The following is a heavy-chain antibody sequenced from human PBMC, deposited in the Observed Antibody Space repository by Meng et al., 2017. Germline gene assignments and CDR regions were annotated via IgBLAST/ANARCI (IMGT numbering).Heavy chain of an antibody. D-gene: IGHD3-9*01. J-gene: IGHJ6*02. CDR2: ISSSSSYI. V-gene: IGHV3-21*01. CDR1: GFTFSSYS. Sequence: GESLKISCSASGFTFSSYSMNWVRQAPGKGLEWVSSISSSSSYIYYADSVKGRFTISRDNAKNSLYLQMNSLRAEDTAVYYCARVSVGSWLFYYYGMDVWGQGTTVTVSS. CDR3: ARVSVGSWLFYYYGMDV.